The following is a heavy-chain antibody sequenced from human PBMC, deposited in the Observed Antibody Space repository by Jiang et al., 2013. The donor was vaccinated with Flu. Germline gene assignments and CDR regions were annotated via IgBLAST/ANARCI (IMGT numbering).Heavy chain of an antibody. V-gene: IGHV6-1*01. CDR1: GDSISSNSAT. J-gene: IGHJ4*02. CDR3: AREYDFGAINY. Sequence: QTLSLTCAISGDSISSNSATWTWIRQSPSRALEWLGRTYYRSKWYNDYAVSVKSQITINSDTSKSQFSLHLNSVTPDDTAVYYCAREYDFGAINYWGQGTLVTVSS. CDR2: TYYRSKWYN. D-gene: IGHD3-3*01.